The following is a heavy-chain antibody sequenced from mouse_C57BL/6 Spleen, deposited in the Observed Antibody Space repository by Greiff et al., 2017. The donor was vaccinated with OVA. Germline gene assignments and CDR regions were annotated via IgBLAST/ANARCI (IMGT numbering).Heavy chain of an antibody. CDR2: IDPETGGT. CDR3: TRSYGNYDYAMDY. CDR1: GYTFTDYE. J-gene: IGHJ4*01. D-gene: IGHD2-10*02. Sequence: VQLQQSGAELVRPGASVTLSCKASGYTFTDYEMHWVKQTPVHGLEWIGAIDPETGGTAYNQKFKGKAILTADKSSSTAYMELRSLTSEDAAVYYGTRSYGNYDYAMDYWGQGTSVTVSS. V-gene: IGHV1-15*01.